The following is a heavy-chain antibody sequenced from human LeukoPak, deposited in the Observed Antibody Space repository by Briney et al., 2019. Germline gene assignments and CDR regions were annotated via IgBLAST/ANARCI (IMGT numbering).Heavy chain of an antibody. CDR3: ARDLRSGSYYRYYYYMDV. CDR2: IYYSGST. J-gene: IGHJ6*03. V-gene: IGHV4-59*01. Sequence: SETLSLTCTVSGGSISSYYWSWLRQPPGKGLEWIGYIYYSGSTNYNPSLKSRVTISVDTSKNQFSLKLSSVTAADTAVYYCARDLRSGSYYRYYYYMDVWGKGTTVTVSS. CDR1: GGSISSYY. D-gene: IGHD1-26*01.